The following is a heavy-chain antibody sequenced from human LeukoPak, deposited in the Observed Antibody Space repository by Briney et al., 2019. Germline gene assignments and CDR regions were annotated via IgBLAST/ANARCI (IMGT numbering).Heavy chain of an antibody. CDR2: IKQDGSEK. Sequence: GGSLRLSCAASGFTSSSYWMSWVRQAPGKGLEWVANIKQDGSEKYYVDSVKGRFTISRDNAKNSLYLQMNSLRAEDTAVYYCARDFCSSTSCFYDPWGQGTLVTVSS. CDR1: GFTSSSYW. CDR3: ARDFCSSTSCFYDP. J-gene: IGHJ5*02. V-gene: IGHV3-7*01. D-gene: IGHD2-2*01.